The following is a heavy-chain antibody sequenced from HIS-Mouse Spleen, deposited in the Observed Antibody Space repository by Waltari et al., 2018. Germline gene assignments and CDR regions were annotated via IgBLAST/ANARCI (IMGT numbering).Heavy chain of an antibody. CDR1: GFTFGDYA. V-gene: IGHV3-49*03. CDR3: ARDRDY. CDR2: IRSKAYGGTT. Sequence: EVQLVESGGGLVQPGRSLRLSCTASGFTFGDYAMSWFRQAPGKGMEWVGFIRSKAYGGTTEYAESVKGRFTISRDDSKSIAYLQMNSLRAEDTAVYYCARDRDYWGQGTLVTVSS. J-gene: IGHJ4*02.